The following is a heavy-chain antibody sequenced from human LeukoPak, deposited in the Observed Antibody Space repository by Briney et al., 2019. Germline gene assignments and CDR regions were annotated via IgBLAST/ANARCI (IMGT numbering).Heavy chain of an antibody. CDR3: AAPQSRISSYYYVMDV. CDR2: IIPVLGIA. CDR1: GGTFRSYA. J-gene: IGHJ6*02. V-gene: IGHV1-69*10. D-gene: IGHD2-15*01. Sequence: SVKVSCTASGGTFRSYAFTWVRQAPGQGLEWMGGIIPVLGIANYAQKFQGRVTITADESTSTAYMELSSLISEDTAVYYCAAPQSRISSYYYVMDVWGQGTTVTVSS.